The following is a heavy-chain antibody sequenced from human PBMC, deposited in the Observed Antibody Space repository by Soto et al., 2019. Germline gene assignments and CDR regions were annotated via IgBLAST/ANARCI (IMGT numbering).Heavy chain of an antibody. D-gene: IGHD6-13*01. J-gene: IGHJ4*02. V-gene: IGHV1-69*13. CDR3: ARAGIAAAGKGLYFDY. Sequence: GASVKVSCKASGGTFSSYAISWVRQAPGQGLEWMGGIIPIFGTANYAQKFQGRVTITADESTSTAYMELSSLRSEDTAVYYRARAGIAAAGKGLYFDYWGQGTLVTVSS. CDR1: GGTFSSYA. CDR2: IIPIFGTA.